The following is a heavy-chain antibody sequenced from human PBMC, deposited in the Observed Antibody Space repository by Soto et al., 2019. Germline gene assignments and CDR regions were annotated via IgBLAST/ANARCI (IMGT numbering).Heavy chain of an antibody. CDR2: IYSTENT. Sequence: PSETLSLTCTVSGGSVSSNTYSWGWIRQSPGKGLEWIGTIYSTENTYYNPSLLSRVTISVDTSKNEFSLRLSSVTAADTAVYYCARLNGDCVSTNCHGYSGMDVWGQGTTVAVSS. CDR1: GGSVSSNTYS. CDR3: ARLNGDCVSTNCHGYSGMDV. V-gene: IGHV4-39*01. D-gene: IGHD2-2*03. J-gene: IGHJ6*01.